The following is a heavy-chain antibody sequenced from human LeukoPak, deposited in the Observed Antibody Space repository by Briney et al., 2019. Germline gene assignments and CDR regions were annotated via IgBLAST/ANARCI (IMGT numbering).Heavy chain of an antibody. D-gene: IGHD6-13*01. Sequence: PSETPSLTCTVSGGSISSHYWNWIRQPPGKGLEWIGYIYYSGSTNYNASLKSRVTISVDTSKNQFSLKLSSVTAADTAVYYCARDSDGWYSSSRGAFDIWGQGTMVTVSS. J-gene: IGHJ3*02. CDR1: GGSISSHY. V-gene: IGHV4-59*11. CDR2: IYYSGST. CDR3: ARDSDGWYSSSRGAFDI.